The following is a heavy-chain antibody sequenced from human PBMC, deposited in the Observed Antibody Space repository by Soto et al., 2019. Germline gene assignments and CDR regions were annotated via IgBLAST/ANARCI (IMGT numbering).Heavy chain of an antibody. CDR1: GYTFTGYY. V-gene: IGHV1-2*02. Sequence: ASVKVSCKASGYTFTGYYLHWVRQAPGQGLEWMGWVNPISGDTNYAQKFQDRVIMARDRSITTVHMELSRLRSDDTAVYYCAREEGFRITMDRGRWFDPWGQGTLVTVSS. CDR3: AREEGFRITMDRGRWFDP. J-gene: IGHJ5*02. CDR2: VNPISGDT. D-gene: IGHD3-10*01.